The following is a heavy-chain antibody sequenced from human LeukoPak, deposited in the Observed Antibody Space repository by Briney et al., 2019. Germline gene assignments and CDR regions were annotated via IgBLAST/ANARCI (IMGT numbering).Heavy chain of an antibody. CDR1: GFTFSSYA. Sequence: PGGSLRLSCAASGFTFSSYAMSWVRQAPGKGLEWVSSISGGAASTDYVDSVKGRFTISRDNSKKTLYLHLNSLRVEDAAVYYCAKDGYSSIPGFHFEYWGQGTPVTVSS. J-gene: IGHJ4*02. D-gene: IGHD6-13*01. V-gene: IGHV3-23*01. CDR3: AKDGYSSIPGFHFEY. CDR2: ISGGAAST.